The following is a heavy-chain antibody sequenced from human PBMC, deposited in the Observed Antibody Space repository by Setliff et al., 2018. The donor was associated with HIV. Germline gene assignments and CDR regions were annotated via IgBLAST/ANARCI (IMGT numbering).Heavy chain of an antibody. CDR1: GGSISSYY. Sequence: PSETLSLTCTVSGGSISSYYWSWIRQPAGKGLEWIGRIYTSGSTFYNPSLKSRVTMSLDTSRNEVSLRLSSVTAADTATYFCARVRFNFDNVRCFDLWGPGTLVTVSS. CDR2: IYTSGST. D-gene: IGHD1-20*01. J-gene: IGHJ2*01. CDR3: ARVRFNFDNVRCFDL. V-gene: IGHV4-4*07.